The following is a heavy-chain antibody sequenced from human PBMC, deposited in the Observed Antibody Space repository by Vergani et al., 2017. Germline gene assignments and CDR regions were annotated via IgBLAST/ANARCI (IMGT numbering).Heavy chain of an antibody. CDR1: GGPLSSGSYY. Sequence: QVQLQESGPGLVKPSQTPSLTCTVSGGPLSSGSYYRSWIRQPAGKGLEWIGRIYTSGSTNYNPSRKSRVTISVDTSKNQFSLKLSAVTAADTAVYYCARGRHYYGSSSNWGGFDCWGQGSLVTVTS. J-gene: IGHJ4*02. D-gene: IGHD3-22*01. CDR2: IYTSGST. CDR3: ARGRHYYGSSSNWGGFDC. V-gene: IGHV4-61*02.